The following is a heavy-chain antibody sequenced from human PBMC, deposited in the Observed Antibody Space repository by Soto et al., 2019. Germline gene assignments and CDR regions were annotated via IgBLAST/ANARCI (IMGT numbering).Heavy chain of an antibody. Sequence: GGSLRLSCAASGCTFSDYAMSWVRQAPGKGLDWVSAISSSGDHTFYADSVKGRFTISRDNSKNTLYLQVNSLRAEDTAVYYCAKLLRPGLQFFDFWGQGTLVTVS. CDR3: AKLLRPGLQFFDF. CDR1: GCTFSDYA. CDR2: ISSSGDHT. D-gene: IGHD4-4*01. V-gene: IGHV3-23*01. J-gene: IGHJ4*02.